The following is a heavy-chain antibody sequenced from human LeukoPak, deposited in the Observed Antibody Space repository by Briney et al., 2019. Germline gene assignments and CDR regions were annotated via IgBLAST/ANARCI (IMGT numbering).Heavy chain of an antibody. CDR2: ISGSGGST. D-gene: IGHD3-3*01. CDR1: GFTFSSYA. Sequence: PGGSLRLSCAASGFTFSSYAMSWVRQAPGKGLEWVSAISGSGGSTYCADSVKGRFTISRDNSKNTLYLQMNSLRAEDTAVYYCASRLLEWSNFDYWGQGTLVTVSS. CDR3: ASRLLEWSNFDY. V-gene: IGHV3-23*01. J-gene: IGHJ4*02.